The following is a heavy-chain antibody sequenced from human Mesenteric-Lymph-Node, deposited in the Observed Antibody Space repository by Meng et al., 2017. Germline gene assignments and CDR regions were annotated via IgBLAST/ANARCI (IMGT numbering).Heavy chain of an antibody. Sequence: QESGPGLVQPSDTLSLTSPASGGSISSINWWTWVRQPPGNGQGLIGEIYHSGSTNYNPSLKSRVTISVDKSKNQFSLKLSSVTAADTAVYYCARVAAAGNEWFDPWGQGTLVTVSS. CDR3: ARVAAAGNEWFDP. D-gene: IGHD6-13*01. CDR2: IYHSGST. CDR1: GGSISSINW. J-gene: IGHJ5*02. V-gene: IGHV4-4*02.